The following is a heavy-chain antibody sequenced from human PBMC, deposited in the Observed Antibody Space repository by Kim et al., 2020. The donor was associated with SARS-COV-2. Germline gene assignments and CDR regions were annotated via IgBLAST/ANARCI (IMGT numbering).Heavy chain of an antibody. V-gene: IGHV3-23*01. J-gene: IGHJ6*02. CDR3: EGMDV. Sequence: SGMVGRTHYADSVKGRFTISRDNTKNTLYLQMNSLRAEDTAVYYCEGMDVWGQGTTVTVSS. CDR2: SGMVGRT.